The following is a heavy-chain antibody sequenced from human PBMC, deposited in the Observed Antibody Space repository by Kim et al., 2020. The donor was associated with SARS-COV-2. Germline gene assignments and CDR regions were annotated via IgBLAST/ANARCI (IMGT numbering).Heavy chain of an antibody. CDR1: GLTFDKRG. CDR2: ISWDATDR. J-gene: IGHJ4*01. V-gene: IGHV3-30*03. CDR3: TTGDLTGDFES. Sequence: GGSLRLSCAASGLTFDKRGMHWVRQAPGKGLEWVAFISWDATDRYFVDSVRGRFTISRDNSRNTLWLQMNSLRVEDSGVYYCTTGDLTGDFESCGQGTMV. D-gene: IGHD7-27*01.